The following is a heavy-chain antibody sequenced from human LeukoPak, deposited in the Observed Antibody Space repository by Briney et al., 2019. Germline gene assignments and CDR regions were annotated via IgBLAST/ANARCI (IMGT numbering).Heavy chain of an antibody. CDR1: GFTFSSYA. J-gene: IGHJ4*02. V-gene: IGHV3-23*01. CDR2: ISGSGGST. D-gene: IGHD3-22*01. Sequence: QAGGSLRLSCAASGFTFSSYAMSWVRQAPGKGLEWVSAISGSGGSTYYADSVKGRFTISRDNSKNTLYLQMNSLRVEDTAVYYCAKDYGYYDSSGYSYYFDYWGQGTLVTVSS. CDR3: AKDYGYYDSSGYSYYFDY.